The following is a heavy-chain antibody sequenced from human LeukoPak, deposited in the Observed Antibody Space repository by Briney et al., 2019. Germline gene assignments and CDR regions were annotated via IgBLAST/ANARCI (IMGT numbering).Heavy chain of an antibody. Sequence: PGGSLRLSCAASGFTFSSYGMHWVRQAPGKGLEWVAVISYDGSNKYYADSVKGRFSISRDNSKNTLDLQMNSLRAEDTAVYYCARTYYYGSGSYQFDPWGQGTLVTVSS. CDR2: ISYDGSNK. CDR1: GFTFSSYG. V-gene: IGHV3-30*03. J-gene: IGHJ5*02. CDR3: ARTYYYGSGSYQFDP. D-gene: IGHD3-10*01.